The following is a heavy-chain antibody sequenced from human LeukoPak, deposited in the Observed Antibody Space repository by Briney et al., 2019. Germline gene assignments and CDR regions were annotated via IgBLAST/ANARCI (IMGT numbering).Heavy chain of an antibody. CDR1: GFTFSSYG. CDR2: ISWSGGST. J-gene: IGHJ4*02. CDR3: ARVTYGSGTYGAFDY. Sequence: GGSLRLSCAASGFTFSSYGMSWVRQAPGKGLDLVSAISWSGGSTYYADSVKGRFTISRDNSKNTLYLQMNSLRAEATAVYYCARVTYGSGTYGAFDYWGQGTLVTVSS. V-gene: IGHV3-23*01. D-gene: IGHD3-10*01.